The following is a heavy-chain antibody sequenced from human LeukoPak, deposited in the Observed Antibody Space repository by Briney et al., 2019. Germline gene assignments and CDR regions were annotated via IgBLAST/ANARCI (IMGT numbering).Heavy chain of an antibody. D-gene: IGHD1-26*01. Sequence: SVKVSCKASGGTFSSYAISWVRQAPGQGLEWMGRIIPILGIANYAQKFQGRVAMTRNTSISTAYMELSSLRSEDTAVYYCAREDGVIVGASSDNWFDPWGQGTLVTVSS. CDR2: IIPILGIA. J-gene: IGHJ5*02. CDR3: AREDGVIVGASSDNWFDP. CDR1: GGTFSSYA. V-gene: IGHV1-69*04.